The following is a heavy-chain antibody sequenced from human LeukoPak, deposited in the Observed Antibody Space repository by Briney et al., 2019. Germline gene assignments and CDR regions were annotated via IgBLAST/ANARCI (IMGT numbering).Heavy chain of an antibody. D-gene: IGHD7-27*01. Sequence: NAGESLKISCKGSGYSFTSYWIGWVRQMPGKGLEWMGIIYPGDSDTRYSPSFQGQITISADKSISTAYLQWSSLKAPDTAMYYCARRVGTQYYFDYWGQGTLVTVSS. J-gene: IGHJ4*02. CDR2: IYPGDSDT. CDR1: GYSFTSYW. CDR3: ARRVGTQYYFDY. V-gene: IGHV5-51*01.